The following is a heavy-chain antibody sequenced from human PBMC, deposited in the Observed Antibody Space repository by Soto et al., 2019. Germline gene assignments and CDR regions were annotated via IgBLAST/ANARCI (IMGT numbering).Heavy chain of an antibody. CDR1: GFSLSTSGMC. Sequence: SGPTLVNPTQTLTLTCTFSGFSLSTSGMCVSWIRQPPGKALEWLALIDWDDDKYYSTSLKTRLTISKDTSTNQVVLTMTNMDPVDTATYYCPRIPLSRVNYYYGMDVWGQGTTVTVSS. CDR3: PRIPLSRVNYYYGMDV. CDR2: IDWDDDK. J-gene: IGHJ6*02. V-gene: IGHV2-70*01.